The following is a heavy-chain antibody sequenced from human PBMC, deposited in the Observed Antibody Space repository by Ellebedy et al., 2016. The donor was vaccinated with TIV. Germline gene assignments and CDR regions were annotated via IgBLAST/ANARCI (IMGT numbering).Heavy chain of an antibody. CDR3: STLCLRDCLSRFDP. D-gene: IGHD2-21*02. Sequence: PGGSLRLSCAASGFTFSRYEIHWLRQSAGKGLEWLAVISPDGSRKDYADSVQGLFIISRDNSENTLSLQMNYLRPEDTAVYYCSTLCLRDCLSRFDPWGQGTLVTVSS. CDR2: ISPDGSRK. J-gene: IGHJ5*02. CDR1: GFTFSRYE. V-gene: IGHV3-30*04.